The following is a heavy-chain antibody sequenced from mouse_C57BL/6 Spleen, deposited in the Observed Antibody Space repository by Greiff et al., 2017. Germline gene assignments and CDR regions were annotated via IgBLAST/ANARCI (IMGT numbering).Heavy chain of an antibody. Sequence: EVQVVESGGGLVKPGGSLKLSCAASGFTFSDYGMHWVRPAPEKGLEWVAYISSGSSTIYYADTVKGRFTISRDNAKNTLFLQMTSLRSEDTAMYYCARQGPYYYGAGGYWGQGTTLTVSS. V-gene: IGHV5-17*01. D-gene: IGHD1-1*01. CDR1: GFTFSDYG. J-gene: IGHJ2*01. CDR3: ARQGPYYYGAGGY. CDR2: ISSGSSTI.